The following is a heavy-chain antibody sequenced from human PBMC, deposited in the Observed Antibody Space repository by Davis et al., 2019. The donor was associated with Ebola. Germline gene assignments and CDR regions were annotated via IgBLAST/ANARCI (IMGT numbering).Heavy chain of an antibody. CDR3: ARRYYYDSSGYYNNWFDP. Sequence: GESLKISCKGSGYSFTSYWIGWVRQMPGKGLEWMGIIYPGDSDTRYSPSFQGQVTISADKSISTAYLQWSSLKASDTAMYYCARRYYYDSSGYYNNWFDPWGQGTLVTVSP. D-gene: IGHD3-22*01. J-gene: IGHJ5*02. CDR1: GYSFTSYW. V-gene: IGHV5-51*01. CDR2: IYPGDSDT.